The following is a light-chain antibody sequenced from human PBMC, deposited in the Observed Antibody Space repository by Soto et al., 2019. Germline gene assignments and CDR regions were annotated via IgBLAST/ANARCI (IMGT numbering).Light chain of an antibody. V-gene: IGKV3D-20*02. J-gene: IGKJ5*01. Sequence: EIRMTQSPATLSVSPGERVTLSCKASRSVRSSYLAWYQQKPGQAPRLLIYGASSRATGIPDRFSGSGSGTDFTLTISRLEPEDFAVYYCQQRSNWPPITFGQGTRLEI. CDR3: QQRSNWPPIT. CDR1: RSVRSSY. CDR2: GAS.